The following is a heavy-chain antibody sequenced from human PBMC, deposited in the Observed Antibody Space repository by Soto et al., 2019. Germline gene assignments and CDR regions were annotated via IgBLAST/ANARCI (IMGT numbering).Heavy chain of an antibody. J-gene: IGHJ6*02. V-gene: IGHV1-69*12. CDR2: IIPIFGTA. CDR3: ARGSVTIFGVVHYYYGMDV. Sequence: QVQLVQSGAEVKKPGSSVKVSCKASGGTFSSYAISWVRQAPGQGLEWMGGIIPIFGTANYAQKFQGRVTITADESTSKAYMELSSLRSEDTAVYYCARGSVTIFGVVHYYYGMDVWGQGTTVTVSS. D-gene: IGHD3-3*01. CDR1: GGTFSSYA.